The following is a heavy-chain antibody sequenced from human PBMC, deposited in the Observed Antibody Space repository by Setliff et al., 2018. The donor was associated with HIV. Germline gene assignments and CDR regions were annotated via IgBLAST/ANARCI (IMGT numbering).Heavy chain of an antibody. J-gene: IGHJ3*02. V-gene: IGHV4-4*07. CDR2: IYGSGIT. CDR1: GGSITNHY. Sequence: PSETLSLTCTVSGGSITNHYWSWSRQPAGKGLEWIGRIYGSGITSYNPSLKSRITMSMDTSKNRFSLRLTSVTAADTGVYFCARGRQDSYYDSTSYYWGDAFDIWGQGTRVTVSS. CDR3: ARGRQDSYYDSTSYYWGDAFDI. D-gene: IGHD3-22*01.